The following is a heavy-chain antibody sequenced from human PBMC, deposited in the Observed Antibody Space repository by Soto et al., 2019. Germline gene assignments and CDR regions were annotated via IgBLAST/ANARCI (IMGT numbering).Heavy chain of an antibody. CDR2: IYYSGST. D-gene: IGHD3-3*01. V-gene: IGHV4-39*07. Sequence: SETLSLTCTVSGGSISSSSYYWGWIRQPPGKGLEWIGSIYYSGSTYYNPSLKSRVTISVDTSKNQLSLKLSSVTAADTAVHYCAGAPLSGKEDFWSGYYGYWGQGTLVT. J-gene: IGHJ4*02. CDR3: AGAPLSGKEDFWSGYYGY. CDR1: GGSISSSSYY.